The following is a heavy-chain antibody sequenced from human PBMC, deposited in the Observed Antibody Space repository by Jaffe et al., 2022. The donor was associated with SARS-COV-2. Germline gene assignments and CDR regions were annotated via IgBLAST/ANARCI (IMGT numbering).Heavy chain of an antibody. J-gene: IGHJ4*02. Sequence: QITLKESGPTLVKPTQTLTLTCTFSGFSLNSGGVGVAWIRQPPGKALEWLTLTFWDDEKRYSPFLKSRLTITKDTSKNQVVLTMTNMDPVDTATYFCVRRLRFASTYYFDSWGQGTLVTVSS. V-gene: IGHV2-5*02. D-gene: IGHD5-12*01. CDR3: VRRLRFASTYYFDS. CDR2: TFWDDEK. CDR1: GFSLNSGGVG.